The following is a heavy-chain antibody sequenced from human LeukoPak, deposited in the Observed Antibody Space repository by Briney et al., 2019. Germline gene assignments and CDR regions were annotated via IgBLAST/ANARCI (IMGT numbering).Heavy chain of an antibody. Sequence: PGGSLRLSCAASGFTFDDYAMHWVRQAPGKGLEWVSGISWNSGSIGYADSVKGRFTISRDNAKNSLYLQMNSLRAEDTALYYCAKDTYCDSSALSGGFDIWGQGTMATVSS. V-gene: IGHV3-9*01. J-gene: IGHJ3*02. CDR2: ISWNSGSI. D-gene: IGHD3-22*01. CDR1: GFTFDDYA. CDR3: AKDTYCDSSALSGGFDI.